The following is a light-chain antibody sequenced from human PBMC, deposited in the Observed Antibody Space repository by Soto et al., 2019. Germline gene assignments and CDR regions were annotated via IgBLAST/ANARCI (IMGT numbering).Light chain of an antibody. CDR1: NIGSKS. Sequence: SYELTQPPSVSVAPGKTARITCGGNNIGSKSVHWYQQKPGQAPVLVIYYDSDRPSGIPERFSGSNSGNTATLTSSRVEAGDEADYYCQVWDSSSDQVFGGGTKLTVL. CDR3: QVWDSSSDQV. J-gene: IGLJ2*01. CDR2: YDS. V-gene: IGLV3-21*04.